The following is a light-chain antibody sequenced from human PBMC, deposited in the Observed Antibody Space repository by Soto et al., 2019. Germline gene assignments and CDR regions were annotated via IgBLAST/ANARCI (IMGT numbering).Light chain of an antibody. Sequence: EVVVTQSPATLSVSPGERATLSCRASQSVTSNYLAWYQQKPGQAPRLLIYGVSSRATGVPDRFSGSGSGTEFTLTISSLQSEDFAVYYCQQYDNWPPITFGQGTRLEIK. CDR2: GVS. J-gene: IGKJ5*01. CDR1: QSVTSN. CDR3: QQYDNWPPIT. V-gene: IGKV3D-15*01.